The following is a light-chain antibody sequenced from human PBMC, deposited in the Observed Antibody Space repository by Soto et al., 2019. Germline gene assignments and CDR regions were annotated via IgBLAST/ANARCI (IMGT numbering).Light chain of an antibody. Sequence: QSVLTQPPSASGSPGQSVTISCTGTSSDFGAYNYVSWYQQHPGKAPKLMIYEVNKRPSGVPDRFSGSKSGNTASLSVSGLQAEDEADYYCTSYAGRNNLGVFGTGTKVTVL. CDR1: SSDFGAYNY. CDR2: EVN. V-gene: IGLV2-8*01. CDR3: TSYAGRNNLGV. J-gene: IGLJ1*01.